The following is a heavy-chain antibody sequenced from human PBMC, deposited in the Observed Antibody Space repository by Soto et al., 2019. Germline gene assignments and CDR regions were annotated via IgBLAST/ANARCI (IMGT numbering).Heavy chain of an antibody. CDR2: IYYSGST. J-gene: IGHJ6*03. D-gene: IGHD3-9*01. CDR1: GGSISSSSYY. Sequence: QLQLQESGPGLVKPSETLSLTCTVSGGSISSSSYYWGWIRQPPGKGLEWIGSIYYSGSTYYNPSLKSRVTISVDTSKNQFSLKLSSVTAADTAVYYCARLLTSYYYMDVWGIGTTVTVSS. V-gene: IGHV4-39*01. CDR3: ARLLTSYYYMDV.